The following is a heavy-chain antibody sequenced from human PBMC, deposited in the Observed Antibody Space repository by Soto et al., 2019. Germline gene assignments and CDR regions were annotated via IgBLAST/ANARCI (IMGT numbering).Heavy chain of an antibody. CDR2: ISGSGGST. CDR1: GFTFSSYA. CDR3: AKDRTYYYDSSGYPFDY. Sequence: HPGGSLRLSCAASGFTFSSYAMSWVRQAPGKGLEWVSAISGSGGSTYYADSVKGRFTISRDNSKNTLYLQMNSLRAEDTAAYYCAKDRTYYYDSSGYPFDYWGQGTLVTVSS. D-gene: IGHD3-22*01. J-gene: IGHJ4*01. V-gene: IGHV3-23*01.